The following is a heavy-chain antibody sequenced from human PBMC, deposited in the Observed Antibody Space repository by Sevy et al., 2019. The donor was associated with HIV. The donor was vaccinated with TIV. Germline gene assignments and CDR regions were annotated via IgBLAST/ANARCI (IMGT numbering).Heavy chain of an antibody. CDR1: GGSISSYY. V-gene: IGHV4-59*01. J-gene: IGHJ6*03. D-gene: IGHD1-26*01. CDR2: IYYSGST. CDR3: ARGGPTPGYYYYMDV. Sequence: SETLSLTCTVSGGSISSYYWSWIRQPPGKGLEWIGYIYYSGSTNYNPSLKSRVTISVDTSTNQFSLRLSSVTAADTAVYYCARGGPTPGYYYYMDVWGKGTTVTVSS.